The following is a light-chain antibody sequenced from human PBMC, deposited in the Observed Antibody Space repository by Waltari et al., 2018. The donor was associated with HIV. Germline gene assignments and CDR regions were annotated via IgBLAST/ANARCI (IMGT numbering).Light chain of an antibody. CDR2: EVI. CDR3: CSYAGTYTYVL. Sequence: QSALTQPRSVSGSPGQSVTISCTGTSRDVGGYDSVSCYLQHPVKVPKLIIYEVIKRPSGVPDRFSGSKSGNTASLTISGLQTEDEADYFCCSYAGTYTYVLFGGGTKLTVL. J-gene: IGLJ3*02. V-gene: IGLV2-11*01. CDR1: SRDVGGYDS.